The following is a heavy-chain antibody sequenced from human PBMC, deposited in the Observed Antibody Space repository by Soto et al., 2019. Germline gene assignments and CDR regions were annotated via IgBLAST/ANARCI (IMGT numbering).Heavy chain of an antibody. D-gene: IGHD3-22*01. V-gene: IGHV2-5*02. CDR3: AHRRNYYDSSGYPFDY. Sequence: HITLKESGPTLVKPTQTLTLTCTFSGFPLSTSRVGVGWIRQPPGKALEWLALIYWDDDKRYSPSLKSRLTITKDTSKNQVVLTITNMYPVDTATYYCAHRRNYYDSSGYPFDYWGQGTLVAVSS. CDR2: IYWDDDK. CDR1: GFPLSTSRVG. J-gene: IGHJ4*02.